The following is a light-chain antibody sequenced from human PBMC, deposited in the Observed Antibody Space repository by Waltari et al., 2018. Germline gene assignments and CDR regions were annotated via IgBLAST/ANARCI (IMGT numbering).Light chain of an antibody. J-gene: IGKJ2*01. CDR3: QQRSGWPPMYT. CDR2: ESS. Sequence: EIVLTQSPATLSLSPGERATLSCRASQSVSSFLAWYQQKPGQAPRLLIYESSNRATGIPARFSGSGSGADFTLTISSLDPEDFAVYYCQQRSGWPPMYTFGQGTTLEIK. CDR1: QSVSSF. V-gene: IGKV3-11*01.